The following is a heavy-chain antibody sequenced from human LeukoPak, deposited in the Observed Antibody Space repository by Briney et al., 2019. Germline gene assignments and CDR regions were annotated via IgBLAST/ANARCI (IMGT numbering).Heavy chain of an antibody. D-gene: IGHD2-2*01. CDR1: GFTFSSYS. CDR3: ASKHQLLWGIDY. CDR2: ISSSSSYI. V-gene: IGHV3-21*01. J-gene: IGHJ4*02. Sequence: PGGSLRLSCAASGFTFSSYSMNWVRQAPGKGLEWVSSISSSSSYIYYADSVKGRFTISRDNAKNSLYLQMNSLRAEDTAVYYCASKHQLLWGIDYWGQGTLVTVSS.